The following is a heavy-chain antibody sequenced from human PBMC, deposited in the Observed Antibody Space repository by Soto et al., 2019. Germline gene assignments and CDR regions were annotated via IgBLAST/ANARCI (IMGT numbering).Heavy chain of an antibody. Sequence: GGSLRLSCTASGFTFGDYAMSWFRQAPGKGLEWVGVVRSRAYGGTTDYAASVRGSFTISRDDSKSIAYLQMNTLRTEDTAVYYCARYTYTSRYSYFGMDVWGHGTTVTVSS. CDR2: VRSRAYGGTT. CDR3: ARYTYTSRYSYFGMDV. D-gene: IGHD6-13*01. CDR1: GFTFGDYA. V-gene: IGHV3-49*03. J-gene: IGHJ6*02.